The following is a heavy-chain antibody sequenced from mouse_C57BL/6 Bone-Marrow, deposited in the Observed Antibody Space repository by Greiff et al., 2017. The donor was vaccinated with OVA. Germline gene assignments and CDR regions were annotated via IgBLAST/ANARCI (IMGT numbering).Heavy chain of an antibody. CDR1: GFTFSSYA. CDR2: ISDGGSYT. V-gene: IGHV5-4*01. Sequence: DVKLVESGGGLVKPGGSLKLSCAASGFTFSSYAMSWVRQTPEQRLEWVATISDGGSYTYYPDNVKGRSTISRANAKNNLYLQVSHLESEDTAMYYCARDLYYYGSSSAWFAYWGQGTLVTVSA. J-gene: IGHJ3*01. D-gene: IGHD1-1*01. CDR3: ARDLYYYGSSSAWFAY.